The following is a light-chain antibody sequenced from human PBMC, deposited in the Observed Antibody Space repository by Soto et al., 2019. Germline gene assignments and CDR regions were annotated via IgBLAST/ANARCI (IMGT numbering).Light chain of an antibody. CDR1: SSNIGSNF. V-gene: IGLV1-47*02. CDR3: AAWDDSLSGLWV. Sequence: QAVVTQPPSASGTPGQRVTISCSGSSSNIGSNFVYWYQHLPGTAPKLLIYTNNQRPSGVPDRFSGSKSGTSASLAISGLRSEDEADYYCAAWDDSLSGLWVFGGGTKVTVL. J-gene: IGLJ3*02. CDR2: TNN.